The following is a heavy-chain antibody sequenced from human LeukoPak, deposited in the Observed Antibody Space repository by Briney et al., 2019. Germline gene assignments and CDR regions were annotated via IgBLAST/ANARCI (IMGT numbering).Heavy chain of an antibody. Sequence: GGSLRLSCAASGFTFSSYGMHWVRQAPGKGLEWVANIKQDGSEKYYVDSVKGRFTISRDNAKNSLYLQMNSLRAEDTAVYYCARDDSFWSGYYSPTTHYGMDVWGQGTTVTVSS. V-gene: IGHV3-7*01. D-gene: IGHD3-3*01. CDR2: IKQDGSEK. CDR1: GFTFSSYG. CDR3: ARDDSFWSGYYSPTTHYGMDV. J-gene: IGHJ6*02.